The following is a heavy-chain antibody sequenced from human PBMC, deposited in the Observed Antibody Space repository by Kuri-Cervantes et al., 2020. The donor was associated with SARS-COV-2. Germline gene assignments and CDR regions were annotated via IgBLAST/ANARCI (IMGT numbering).Heavy chain of an antibody. CDR2: ISFGGTNK. V-gene: IGHV3-30*18. J-gene: IGHJ4*02. CDR1: GFTFSSYG. D-gene: IGHD3-22*01. CDR3: AKGTRSSGYYCGLDF. Sequence: GESLKISCAASGFTFSSYGMHWVRQAPGKGLEWVAVISFGGTNKYYADSVKGRFTISRDNSKNTLYLQMNSLRADDTAVYYCAKGTRSSGYYCGLDFWGQGTLVTVSS.